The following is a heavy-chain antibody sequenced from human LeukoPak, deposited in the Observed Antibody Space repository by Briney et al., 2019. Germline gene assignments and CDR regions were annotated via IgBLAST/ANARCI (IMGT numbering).Heavy chain of an antibody. V-gene: IGHV3-74*01. J-gene: IGHJ3*02. CDR2: INTDGSST. CDR3: AREYNTFYDSSAFDI. CDR1: GFTFSSYW. D-gene: IGHD3-22*01. Sequence: PGGSLRLSCAASGFTFSSYWMHWVRQAPGKGLVWVSRINTDGSSTSYANSVKGRFTISRDNAKNTLYLQMNSLRAEDTAVYYCAREYNTFYDSSAFDIWGQGTMVTVSS.